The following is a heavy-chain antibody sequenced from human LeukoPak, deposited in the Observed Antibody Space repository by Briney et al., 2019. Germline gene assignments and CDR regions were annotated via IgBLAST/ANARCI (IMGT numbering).Heavy chain of an antibody. D-gene: IGHD5-18*01. CDR1: GYSVTRYW. CDR2: IYPGDSDT. CDR3: VRPREEGTAMELRAFDI. J-gene: IGHJ3*02. V-gene: IGHV5-51*01. Sequence: GESLKISCKGSGYSVTRYWIGWVRQIPGKGLELMGIIYPGDSDTRYSLSFQGQVAISADKSSSTAYLQWSSLKASDTAMYYCVRPREEGTAMELRAFDIWGQGTMVTVSS.